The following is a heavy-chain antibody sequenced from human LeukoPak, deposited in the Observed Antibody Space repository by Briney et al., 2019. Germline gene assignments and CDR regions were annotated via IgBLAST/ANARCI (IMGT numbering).Heavy chain of an antibody. CDR1: GYSFTSYW. CDR2: IYPGDSDT. D-gene: IGHD3-9*01. V-gene: IGHV5-51*01. CDR3: PRLDILTGFYSEVNYYYYYMDV. J-gene: IGHJ6*03. Sequence: GESLKISCKGSGYSFTSYWIGCARQMPGKGLEWMGIIYPGDSDTRYSPSFQGQVTISADKSISTAYLQWSSLKASDTAMYYCPRLDILTGFYSEVNYYYYYMDVWDEGTTVTVSS.